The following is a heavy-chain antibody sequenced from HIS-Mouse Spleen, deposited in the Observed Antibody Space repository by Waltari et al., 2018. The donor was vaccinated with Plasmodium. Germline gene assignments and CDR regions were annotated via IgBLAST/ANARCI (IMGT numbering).Heavy chain of an antibody. CDR2: INHSGST. CDR3: ARGRRIVVVTAPRGFFDY. CDR1: GGSFSGYY. Sequence: QVQLQQWGAGLLKPSETLSLTCAVYGGSFSGYYWSWIRQPPGKGLEWIGEINHSGSTNYNPSLKSGVTISVDMSKNQFSLKLSSVTAADTAVYYCARGRRIVVVTAPRGFFDYWGQGTLVTVSS. V-gene: IGHV4-34*01. D-gene: IGHD2-21*02. J-gene: IGHJ4*02.